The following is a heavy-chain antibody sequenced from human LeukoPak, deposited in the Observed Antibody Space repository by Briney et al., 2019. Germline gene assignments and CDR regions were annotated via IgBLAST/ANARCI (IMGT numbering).Heavy chain of an antibody. CDR2: IIPIFGTA. CDR3: ATDDSGREGPDAFDI. CDR1: GGTFSSYA. D-gene: IGHD1-26*01. V-gene: IGHV1-69*05. Sequence: SVKVSCKASGGTFSSYAISWVRQAPGQGLEWMGGIIPIFGTANYAQKFQGRVTITTDESTSTAYMELSSLRSEGTAVYYCATDDSGREGPDAFDIWGQGTMVTVSS. J-gene: IGHJ3*02.